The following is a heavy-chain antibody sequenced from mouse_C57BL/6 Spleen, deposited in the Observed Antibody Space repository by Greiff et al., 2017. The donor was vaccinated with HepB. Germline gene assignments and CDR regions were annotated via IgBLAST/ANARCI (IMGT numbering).Heavy chain of an antibody. D-gene: IGHD2-5*01. J-gene: IGHJ4*01. V-gene: IGHV1-37*01. CDR1: GYSFTGYF. CDR2: INPYNGDT. CDR3: AGGSNSYYYAMDY. Sequence: EVQRVESGPELVKPGASVKISCKASGYSFTGYFMNWVKQSHGKSLEWIGRINPYNGDTFYNQKFKGKATLTVDKSSSTAHMELLSLTSEDFAVYYCAGGSNSYYYAMDYWGQGTSVTVSS.